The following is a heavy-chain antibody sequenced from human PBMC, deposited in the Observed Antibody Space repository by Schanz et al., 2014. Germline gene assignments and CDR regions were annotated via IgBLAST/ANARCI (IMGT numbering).Heavy chain of an antibody. J-gene: IGHJ4*02. CDR3: ARGPDSTSADVTRGRRRYYFDY. CDR1: SGSFSGYY. D-gene: IGHD6-13*01. Sequence: QVQLQQWGAGLLKPSETLSLSCAVYSGSFSGYYWSWIRQPPGKGLEWIGEINHSGSTNYNPSLKSRGPISVDTSKNQFSLKLSSVTAADTAVYYCARGPDSTSADVTRGRRRYYFDYWGQGTLVTVSS. V-gene: IGHV4-34*01. CDR2: INHSGST.